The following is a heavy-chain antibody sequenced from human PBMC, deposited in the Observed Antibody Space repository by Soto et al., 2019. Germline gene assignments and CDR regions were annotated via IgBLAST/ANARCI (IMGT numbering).Heavy chain of an antibody. J-gene: IGHJ5*02. V-gene: IGHV4-39*01. Sequence: QLQLQESGPGLVKPSETLSLTCTVSGGSISSSSYYWGWIRQPPGKGLEWIGSIYYSGSTYYNPSLKSRVTISVDTSKNQFSLKLSSVTAADTAVYYCARRGTQGWFDPWGQGTLVTVSS. CDR1: GGSISSSSYY. CDR3: ARRGTQGWFDP. CDR2: IYYSGST.